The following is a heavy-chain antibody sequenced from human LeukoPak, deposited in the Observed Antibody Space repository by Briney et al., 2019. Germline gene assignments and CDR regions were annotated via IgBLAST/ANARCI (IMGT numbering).Heavy chain of an antibody. CDR1: GGSISSGGYS. V-gene: IGHV4-30-2*01. J-gene: IGHJ4*02. D-gene: IGHD6-13*01. Sequence: SETLSLTCAVSGGSISSGGYSWSWIRQPPGKGLEWIGYIYHSGSTYYNPSLKSRVTISVDRSKNQFSLKLSSVTAADTAVYYCAAGPVYSSSWVPNFDYWGQGTLVTVSS. CDR3: AAGPVYSSSWVPNFDY. CDR2: IYHSGST.